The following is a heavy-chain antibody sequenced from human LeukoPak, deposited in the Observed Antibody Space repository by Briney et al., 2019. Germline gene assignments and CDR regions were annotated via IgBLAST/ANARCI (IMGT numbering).Heavy chain of an antibody. CDR3: ARDRLHERTFDY. Sequence: PGRSLRLSCAASGFTFSSYTMNWVRQAPGKGLEWVSGLSGSGDSTYYADSVKGRFTISRDNSKNTLYLQMNSLRAEDTAVYYCARDRLHERTFDYWGQGTLVTVSS. CDR2: LSGSGDST. CDR1: GFTFSSYT. J-gene: IGHJ4*02. V-gene: IGHV3-23*01. D-gene: IGHD6-6*01.